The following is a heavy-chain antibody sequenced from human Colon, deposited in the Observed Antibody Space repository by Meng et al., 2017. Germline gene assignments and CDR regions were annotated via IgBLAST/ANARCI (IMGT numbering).Heavy chain of an antibody. CDR1: GGSISSYY. V-gene: IGHV4-59*13. D-gene: IGHD3-10*01. CDR3: ARATVRGVISYYYYYGMDV. J-gene: IGHJ6*02. CDR2: IYYSGST. Sequence: SETLSLTCTVSGGSISSYYWSWIRQPPGKGLEWIGYIYYSGSTNYNPSLKSRVTISVDTSKNQFSLKLSSVTAADTAVYYCARATVRGVISYYYYYGMDVWGQGTTVTVSS.